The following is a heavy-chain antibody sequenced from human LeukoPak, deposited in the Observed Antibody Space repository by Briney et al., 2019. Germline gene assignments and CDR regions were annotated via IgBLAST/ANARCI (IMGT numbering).Heavy chain of an antibody. CDR2: ISGSGGST. D-gene: IGHD1-26*01. CDR1: GFTFSSYA. Sequence: GGSLRLSCAASGFTFSSYAMSWVRQAPGKGLEWVSAISGSGGSTYYADSVKGRFTISRDNSKNTLYPQMNSLRAEDTAVYYCAKDGGIVGASSGSDPRYNWFDPWGQGTLVTVSS. V-gene: IGHV3-23*01. CDR3: AKDGGIVGASSGSDPRYNWFDP. J-gene: IGHJ5*02.